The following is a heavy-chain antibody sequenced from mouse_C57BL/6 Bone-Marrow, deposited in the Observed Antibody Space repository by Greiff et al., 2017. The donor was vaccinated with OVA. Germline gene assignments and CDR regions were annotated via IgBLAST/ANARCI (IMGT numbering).Heavy chain of an antibody. V-gene: IGHV1-78*01. CDR2: IYPRDGST. J-gene: IGHJ1*03. CDR1: GYTFTDHT. D-gene: IGHD2-10*01. Sequence: QVQLQQPDAELVKPGASVKISCKVSGYTFTDHTIHWMKQRPEQGLEWIGYIYPRDGSTKYNEKFKGKATLTADKSSSTAYMQLNSLTSEDSAVYFCARMGAYYGNYYWYFDVWGTGTTVTVSS. CDR3: ARMGAYYGNYYWYFDV.